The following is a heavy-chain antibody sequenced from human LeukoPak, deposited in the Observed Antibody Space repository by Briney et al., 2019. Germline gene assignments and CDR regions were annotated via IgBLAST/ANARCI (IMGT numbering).Heavy chain of an antibody. D-gene: IGHD3-3*01. Sequence: PGGSLRLSCAASGFTFTSYAMHWVRQAPGKGLEWVAVISYDGSNKYYADSVKGRFTISRDNSKNTLYLQMNSLRAEDTAVYYCARDSVRFLYYMDVWGKGTTVTVSS. V-gene: IGHV3-30-3*01. CDR3: ARDSVRFLYYMDV. CDR2: ISYDGSNK. J-gene: IGHJ6*03. CDR1: GFTFTSYA.